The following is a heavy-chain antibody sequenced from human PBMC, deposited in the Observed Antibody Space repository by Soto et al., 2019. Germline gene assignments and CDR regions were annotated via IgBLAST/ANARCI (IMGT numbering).Heavy chain of an antibody. CDR2: FDPEDGET. CDR1: GYTLTELS. CDR3: ASTNYNPSLKSLVTISVDTSKNQFSLKLSFVTAADTAVYYCARHPTARPLRFLEWSREGYYYYMDV. D-gene: IGHD3-22*01. J-gene: IGHJ6*03. Sequence: ASVKVSCKVSGYTLTELSMHWVRQAPGKGLEWMGGFDPEDGETIYAQKFQGRVTMTEDTSTDTAYMELSSLRSEDTAVYYCASTNYNPSLKSLVTISVDTSKNQFSLKLSFVTAADTAVYYCARHPTARPLRFLEWSREGYYYYMDVWGKGTTVTVSS. V-gene: IGHV1-24*01.